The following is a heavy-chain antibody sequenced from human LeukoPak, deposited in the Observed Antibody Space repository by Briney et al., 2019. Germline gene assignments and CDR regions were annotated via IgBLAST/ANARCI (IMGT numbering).Heavy chain of an antibody. Sequence: GGSLRLSCAASGFTFSSYWMHWVRQAPGKGLVWVSRINGGGSSTNYADSVKGRFTISRDNAENTLYLQMNSLRGEDTAVYYCARGPSSNWGDFDYWGQGTLVIASS. D-gene: IGHD7-27*01. CDR2: INGGGSST. CDR3: ARGPSSNWGDFDY. CDR1: GFTFSSYW. V-gene: IGHV3-74*01. J-gene: IGHJ4*02.